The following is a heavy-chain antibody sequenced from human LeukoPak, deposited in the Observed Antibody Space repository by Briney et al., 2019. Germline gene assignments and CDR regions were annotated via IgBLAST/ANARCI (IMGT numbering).Heavy chain of an antibody. CDR3: ARGEYGLFDY. V-gene: IGHV4-61*02. CDR2: IYTSGST. CDR1: GGSISSGSYY. Sequence: SQTLSLTCTVSGGSISSGSYYWSWIRQPAGKGLEWIGRIYTSGSTNYNPSLKSRVTISVDTSKNHFSLNLNSVTAADTAVYYCARGEYGLFDYWGQGTLVTVSS. D-gene: IGHD2/OR15-2a*01. J-gene: IGHJ4*02.